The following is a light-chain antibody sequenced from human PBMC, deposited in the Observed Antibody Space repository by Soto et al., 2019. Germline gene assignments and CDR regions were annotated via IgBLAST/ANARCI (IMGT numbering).Light chain of an antibody. CDR1: QSVSGY. V-gene: IGKV3-11*01. CDR2: EAS. CDR3: HQRSYWPWT. Sequence: EIVLTQSPATLSLSPGERATLSCRASQSVSGYLVWYQQTPGQAPRLLIYEASTRATGIPARFSGSGTGTDFTLTINSLEPEDFAVYFCHQRSYWPWTFGQGTKVEIK. J-gene: IGKJ1*01.